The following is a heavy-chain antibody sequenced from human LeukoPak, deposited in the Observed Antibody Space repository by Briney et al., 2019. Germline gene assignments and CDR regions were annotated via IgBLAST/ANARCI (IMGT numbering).Heavy chain of an antibody. J-gene: IGHJ4*02. CDR3: ARDPSSGSYDY. V-gene: IGHV4-34*01. Sequence: SETLSLTCAVYGGSFSGYYWSWIRQPPGKGLEWIGEINHSGSTNYNPSLKSRVTISVDTSKNQFSLKLSSVTAADAAVYYCARDPSSGSYDYWGQGTLVTVSS. CDR1: GGSFSGYY. D-gene: IGHD6-19*01. CDR2: INHSGST.